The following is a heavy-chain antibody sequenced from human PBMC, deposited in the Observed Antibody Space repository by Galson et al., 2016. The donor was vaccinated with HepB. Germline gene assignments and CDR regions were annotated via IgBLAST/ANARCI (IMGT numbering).Heavy chain of an antibody. V-gene: IGHV1-46*01. CDR2: INPIGGST. CDR3: AGDVILSGSSTEDFHDPFDI. D-gene: IGHD1-26*01. Sequence: SVKVSCKASGYSFTSYYMHWVRQAPGQGLEWMGIINPIGGSTSYAQKFEGRVTMTRDTSTSTVYMDLRSLRFEDTAVYYCAGDVILSGSSTEDFHDPFDIWGQGTMVSVSS. J-gene: IGHJ3*02. CDR1: GYSFTSYY.